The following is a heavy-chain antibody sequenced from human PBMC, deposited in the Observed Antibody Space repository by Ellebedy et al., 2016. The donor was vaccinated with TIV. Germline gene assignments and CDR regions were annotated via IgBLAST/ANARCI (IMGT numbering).Heavy chain of an antibody. CDR1: GFTFSDYW. CDR2: INTDGTYT. CDR3: ATYTWESRDDY. Sequence: GESLKISCAASGFTFSDYWMYWARQAPGKGLVWASRINTDGTYTSHADSVEGRFTISRDNAKNTLYLQMNSLRAEDTAVYYCATYTWESRDDYWGQGTLVTVSS. J-gene: IGHJ4*02. D-gene: IGHD3-16*01. V-gene: IGHV3-74*01.